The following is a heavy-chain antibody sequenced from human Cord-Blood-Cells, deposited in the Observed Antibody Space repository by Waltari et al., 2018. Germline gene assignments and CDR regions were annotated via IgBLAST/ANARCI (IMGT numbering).Heavy chain of an antibody. Sequence: QVQLQESVPGLVKPSETLSLTCTVSGGPISSYTWSWIRQPPGKGLEWIGYIYYSGTTNYIPSLKSQVPISVDPSKNQFSLMLSSVTAADTAVYYCASSRDYDRSGYVWGQGTLVTVSS. J-gene: IGHJ4*02. CDR1: GGPISSYT. CDR2: IYYSGTT. D-gene: IGHD3-22*01. CDR3: ASSRDYDRSGYV. V-gene: IGHV4-59*01.